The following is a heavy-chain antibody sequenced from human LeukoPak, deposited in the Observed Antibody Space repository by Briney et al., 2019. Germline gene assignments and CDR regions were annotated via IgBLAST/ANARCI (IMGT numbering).Heavy chain of an antibody. V-gene: IGHV4-34*01. Sequence: PSETLSLTCAVYGGFFSGYYWGWIRQPPGKGLEWIGEINHSGSTNYNPSLKSRVTISVDTSKNQFSLKLSSVTAADTAVYYCARGRGYYVFSTERENWFDPWGQGTLVTVSS. CDR1: GGFFSGYY. D-gene: IGHD3-3*01. J-gene: IGHJ5*02. CDR2: INHSGST. CDR3: ARGRGYYVFSTERENWFDP.